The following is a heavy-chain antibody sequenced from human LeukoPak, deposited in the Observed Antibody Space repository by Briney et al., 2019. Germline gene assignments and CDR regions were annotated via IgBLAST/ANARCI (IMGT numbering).Heavy chain of an antibody. CDR2: IYTSGST. Sequence: SQTLSLTCTVSGGSISSGSYYWSWIRQPAGKGLEWIGRIYTSGSTNYNPSLKSRVTISVDTSKNQFSLKLSSVTAADTAVYYCARVATGGYYNCWGQGTLVTVSS. J-gene: IGHJ4*02. D-gene: IGHD3-22*01. CDR3: ARVATGGYYNC. CDR1: GGSISSGSYY. V-gene: IGHV4-61*02.